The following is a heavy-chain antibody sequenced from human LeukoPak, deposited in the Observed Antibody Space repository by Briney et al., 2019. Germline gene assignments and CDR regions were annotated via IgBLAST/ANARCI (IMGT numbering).Heavy chain of an antibody. Sequence: SQTLSLTCTVSGGSISSGDYYWSWIRQPPGKGLEWIGYIYYSGSTYHNPSLKSRVTISVDTSKNQFSLKLSSVTAADTAVYYCARAGVGYCSSTSCPGGAFDIWGQGTMVTVSS. CDR2: IYYSGST. J-gene: IGHJ3*02. CDR1: GGSISSGDYY. D-gene: IGHD2-2*01. CDR3: ARAGVGYCSSTSCPGGAFDI. V-gene: IGHV4-30-4*08.